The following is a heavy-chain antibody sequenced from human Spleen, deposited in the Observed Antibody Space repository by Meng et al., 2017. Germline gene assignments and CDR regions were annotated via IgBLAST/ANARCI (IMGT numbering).Heavy chain of an antibody. D-gene: IGHD3-16*02. CDR1: GGSFSGYY. CDR2: INHSGST. J-gene: IGHJ4*02. CDR3: ARGRGGYYDYVWGSYRYTLYYFDY. V-gene: IGHV4-34*01. Sequence: GSLRLSCAVYGGSFSGYYWSWIRQPPGKGLEWIGEINHSGSTNYNPSLKSRVTISVDTSKNQFSLKLSSVTAADTAVYYCARGRGGYYDYVWGSYRYTLYYFDYWGQGTLVTVSS.